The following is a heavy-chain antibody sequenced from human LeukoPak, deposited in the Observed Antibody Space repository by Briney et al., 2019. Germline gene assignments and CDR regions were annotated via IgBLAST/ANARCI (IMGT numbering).Heavy chain of an antibody. V-gene: IGHV3-7*01. CDR2: IKQDGSEK. J-gene: IGHJ3*02. Sequence: GGSLRLSCAASGFTFSSYWMSWVRQAPGQGLEWVANIKQDGSEKYYVDSVKGRFTISRDNAKHSLYLQMNSLRAEDTAVYYCAREGWWDSSGPNAFDIWGQGTMVTVSS. CDR1: GFTFSSYW. CDR3: AREGWWDSSGPNAFDI. D-gene: IGHD3-22*01.